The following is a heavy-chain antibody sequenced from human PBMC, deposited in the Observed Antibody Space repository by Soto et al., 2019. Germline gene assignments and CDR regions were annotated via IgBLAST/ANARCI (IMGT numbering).Heavy chain of an antibody. V-gene: IGHV3-33*01. J-gene: IGHJ6*02. D-gene: IGHD3-10*01. CDR1: GFTFSSYG. Sequence: QVQLVESGGGVVQPGRSLRLSCAASGFTFSSYGMHWVRQAPGKGLEWVAVIWYDGSNKYYADSVKGRFTISRDNSKNTLYLEMNSLRDEDTAVYYCARKYYGSGIYDYYYYGMDVWGQGTTVTVS. CDR3: ARKYYGSGIYDYYYYGMDV. CDR2: IWYDGSNK.